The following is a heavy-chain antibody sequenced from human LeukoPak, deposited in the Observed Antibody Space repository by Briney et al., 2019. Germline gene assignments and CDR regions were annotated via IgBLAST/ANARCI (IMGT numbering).Heavy chain of an antibody. D-gene: IGHD3-16*01. Sequence: GGSLRLSCAASGFTFSTYAMNWVRQAPGKGLEWVSGISGSGGGKFYADSVKGRFTYSRDKSKSTLYLQMNSLKAEDAAVYYCAKDNADYPIYYFDSWGQGTLVTVSS. CDR1: GFTFSTYA. CDR2: ISGSGGGK. CDR3: AKDNADYPIYYFDS. J-gene: IGHJ4*02. V-gene: IGHV3-23*01.